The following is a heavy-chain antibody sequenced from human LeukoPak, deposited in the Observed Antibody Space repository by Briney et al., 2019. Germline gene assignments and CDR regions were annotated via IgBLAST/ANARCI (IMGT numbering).Heavy chain of an antibody. CDR1: GFTFSTYN. J-gene: IGHJ4*02. CDR2: IGNSSYK. D-gene: IGHD3-10*01. CDR3: ARDVPLDDYYGSGTYSYYFDS. V-gene: IGHV3-21*01. Sequence: AGGSLRLSCAASGFTFSTYNMNWVRQAPGKGLEWVSSIGNSSYKYYADSVKGRFTISRDNAKNSVYLQLNSLRAEDTALYYCARDVPLDDYYGSGTYSYYFDSWGQGALVTVSS.